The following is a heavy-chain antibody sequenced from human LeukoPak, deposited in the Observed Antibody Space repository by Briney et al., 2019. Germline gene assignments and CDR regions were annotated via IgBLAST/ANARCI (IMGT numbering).Heavy chain of an antibody. CDR2: ISSSSSYI. D-gene: IGHD6-19*01. V-gene: IGHV3-21*01. J-gene: IGHJ4*02. CDR1: GFTFSSYS. CDR3: VKDPTNYSSGFV. Sequence: GGSLRLSCAASGFTFSSYSMNWVRQAPGKGLEWVSSISSSSSYIYYADSVKGRFTISRDNAKNSLYLQMNSLRAEDTAVYYCVKDPTNYSSGFVWGQGTLVTVSS.